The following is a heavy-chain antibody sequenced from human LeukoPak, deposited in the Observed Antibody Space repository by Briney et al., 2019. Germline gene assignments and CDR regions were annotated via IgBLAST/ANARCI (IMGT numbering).Heavy chain of an antibody. J-gene: IGHJ4*02. D-gene: IGHD4-17*01. Sequence: PGGSLRLSCAASGFTFSSYSMNWVRQAPGKGLEWVSSISSSSSYIYYADSVKGRFTISRDNAKNSLYLQMNSLRAEDAAVYYCARQGPHGDYRNWGQGTLVTVSS. CDR3: ARQGPHGDYRN. CDR1: GFTFSSYS. V-gene: IGHV3-21*01. CDR2: ISSSSSYI.